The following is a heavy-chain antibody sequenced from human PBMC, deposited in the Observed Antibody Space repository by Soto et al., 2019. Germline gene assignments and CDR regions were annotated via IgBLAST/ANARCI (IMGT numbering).Heavy chain of an antibody. V-gene: IGHV3-30*02. CDR1: GFTFRNYG. D-gene: IGHD1-26*01. Sequence: GGSLRLSCEASGFTFRNYGMHWVRQTPVKGLEWVAGIQYDGSKKYYAESVKGRFTISRDNSKNTLYLEIDSLRAEDTAVYYCAKDLEVVGANRWGYDSWGQGTLVTVSS. CDR3: AKDLEVVGANRWGYDS. J-gene: IGHJ5*01. CDR2: IQYDGSKK.